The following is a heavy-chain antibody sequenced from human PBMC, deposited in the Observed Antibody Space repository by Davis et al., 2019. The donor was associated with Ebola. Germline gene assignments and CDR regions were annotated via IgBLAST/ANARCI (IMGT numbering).Heavy chain of an antibody. CDR2: ISSRSSNV. V-gene: IGHV3-21*01. CDR3: ARDPRFGVGRDYSGMDV. CDR1: GFTFKTYA. J-gene: IGHJ6*02. Sequence: GESLKISCAASGFTFKTYAMSWVRQAPGKGPEWVSAISSRSSNVYYADSVKGRFTVSRDNAKKALYLEMKSLRVEDTAVYYCARDPRFGVGRDYSGMDVWGQGTTVTVSS. D-gene: IGHD3-3*01.